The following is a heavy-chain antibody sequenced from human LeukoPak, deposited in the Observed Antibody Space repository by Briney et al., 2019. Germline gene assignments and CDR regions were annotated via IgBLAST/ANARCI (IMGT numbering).Heavy chain of an antibody. V-gene: IGHV3-48*01. CDR3: AKDWDDYGDYLPLDY. CDR1: GFTFSSYG. Sequence: PGGSLRLSCAASGFTFSSYGMNWVRQAPGKGLEWVSYISSSSNIMNYADSVKGRFTTSRDNAKNSLYLQMNSLRAEDTAVYYCAKDWDDYGDYLPLDYWGQGTLVTVSS. CDR2: ISSSSNIM. D-gene: IGHD4-17*01. J-gene: IGHJ4*02.